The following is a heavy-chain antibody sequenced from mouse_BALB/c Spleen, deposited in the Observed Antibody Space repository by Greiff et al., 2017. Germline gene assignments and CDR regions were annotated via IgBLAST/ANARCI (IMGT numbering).Heavy chain of an antibody. J-gene: IGHJ2*01. Sequence: EVQGVESGGGLVQPGGSRKLSCAASGFTFSSFGMHWVRQAPEKGLEWVAYISSGSSTIYYADTVKGRFTISRDNPKNTLFLQMTSLRSEDTAMYYCARWDYYGSSPYFDYWGQGTTLTVSS. V-gene: IGHV5-17*02. CDR3: ARWDYYGSSPYFDY. CDR1: GFTFSSFG. CDR2: ISSGSSTI. D-gene: IGHD1-1*01.